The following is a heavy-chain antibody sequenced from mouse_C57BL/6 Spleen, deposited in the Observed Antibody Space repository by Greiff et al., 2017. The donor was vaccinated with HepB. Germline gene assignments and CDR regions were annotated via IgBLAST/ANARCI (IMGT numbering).Heavy chain of an antibody. V-gene: IGHV1-55*01. D-gene: IGHD1-1*01. CDR1: GYTFTSYW. J-gene: IGHJ3*01. CDR2: IYPGSGST. CDR3: AISSSRLSPFAY. Sequence: VQLQQSGAELVKPGASVKMSCKASGYTFTSYWITWGKQRPGQGLEWIGDIYPGSGSTNYNEKFKSKATLTVDTSSSTAYMQLSSLTSEDSAVYYCAISSSRLSPFAYWGQGTLVTVSA.